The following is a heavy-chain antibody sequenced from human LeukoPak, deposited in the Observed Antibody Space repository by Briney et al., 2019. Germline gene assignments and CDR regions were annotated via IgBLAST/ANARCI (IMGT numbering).Heavy chain of an antibody. CDR2: IKQDGSEK. J-gene: IGHJ3*02. CDR3: ARENIVVVPAAIVGAFDI. CDR1: GFTFSTYW. D-gene: IGHD2-2*02. Sequence: GGSLRLSCAASGFTFSTYWMSWVRQAPGKGLEWVANIKQDGSEKYYVDSVKGRFTISRDNAKNSLYLQMNTLRPEDTAVYYCARENIVVVPAAIVGAFDIWGQGTMVTVSS. V-gene: IGHV3-7*01.